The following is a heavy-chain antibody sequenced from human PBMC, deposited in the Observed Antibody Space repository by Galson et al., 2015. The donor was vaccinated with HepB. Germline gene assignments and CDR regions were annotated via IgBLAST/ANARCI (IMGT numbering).Heavy chain of an antibody. Sequence: QSGAEVTKPGESLKISCKASGGTFSSYTISWVRQAPGQGLEWMGRIIPILGIANYAQKFQGRVTITADKSTSTAYMELSSLRSEDTAVYYCARETRYDGSGWYSYYGMDVWGQGTTVTVSS. J-gene: IGHJ6*02. V-gene: IGHV1-69*04. CDR2: IIPILGIA. D-gene: IGHD6-19*01. CDR1: GGTFSSYT. CDR3: ARETRYDGSGWYSYYGMDV.